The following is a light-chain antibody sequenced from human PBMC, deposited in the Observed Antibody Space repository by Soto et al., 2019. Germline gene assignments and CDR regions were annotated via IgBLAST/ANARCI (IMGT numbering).Light chain of an antibody. Sequence: QSVLTQPPSVSGAPGQRVTISCTGSSSNIGAGYDVHWYQQLPGTAPKLLIYGNSNRPSGVPDRFSGSKSGTSASLAITGLQAEDEADYYCQSYDSSLSAVFGTGNKVTVL. CDR1: SSNIGAGYD. CDR2: GNS. J-gene: IGLJ1*01. CDR3: QSYDSSLSAV. V-gene: IGLV1-40*01.